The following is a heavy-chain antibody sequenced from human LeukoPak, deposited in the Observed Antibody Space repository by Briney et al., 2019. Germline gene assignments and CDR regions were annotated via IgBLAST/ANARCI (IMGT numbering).Heavy chain of an antibody. Sequence: SETLSLTCTVSGGSISSSSYYWGRIRQPPGKGLEWIGSIYYSGSTNYNPSLKSRVTISVDTSKNQFSPKLSSVTAADTAVYYCARGGGYYDSSGYYYYWGQGTLVSVSS. D-gene: IGHD3-22*01. V-gene: IGHV4-39*07. CDR2: IYYSGST. J-gene: IGHJ4*02. CDR1: GGSISSSSYY. CDR3: ARGGGYYDSSGYYYY.